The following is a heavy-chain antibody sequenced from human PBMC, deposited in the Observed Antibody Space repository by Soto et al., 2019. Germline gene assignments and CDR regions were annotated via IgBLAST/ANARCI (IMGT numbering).Heavy chain of an antibody. CDR3: ARDPYSSGWLDY. D-gene: IGHD6-19*01. CDR1: GFTCSSYT. J-gene: IGHJ4*02. Sequence: GGSLRLSGAASGFTCSSYTMHWGRQAPGKGLEWVAVISYDGSNKYYADSVKGRFTISRDSSKNTLYLQMNSLRAEDTAVYYCARDPYSSGWLDYWGQGTLVTVSS. V-gene: IGHV3-30-3*01. CDR2: ISYDGSNK.